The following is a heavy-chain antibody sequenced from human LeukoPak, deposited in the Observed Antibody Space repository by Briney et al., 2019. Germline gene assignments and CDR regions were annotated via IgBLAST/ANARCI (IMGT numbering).Heavy chain of an antibody. V-gene: IGHV3-23*01. J-gene: IGHJ6*02. Sequence: RRSMTLSCPPSAFFSSSYAMGWVRPPPGEVMEWVSGTLGSGGSTYYADSVKGRFTSSRDNSKSTLYLQMNSLRAEDTAGYYCAKEEGHRLRGGYYYGLDVWGQGTTVTVSS. D-gene: IGHD2-15*01. CDR3: AKEEGHRLRGGYYYGLDV. CDR2: TLGSGGST. CDR1: AFFSSSYA.